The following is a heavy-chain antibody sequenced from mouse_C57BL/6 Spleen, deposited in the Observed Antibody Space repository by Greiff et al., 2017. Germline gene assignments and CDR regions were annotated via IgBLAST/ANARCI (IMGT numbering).Heavy chain of an antibody. CDR3: TVDKWLAWFAY. J-gene: IGHJ3*01. Sequence: EVKLVESGGGLVQPGGSMKLSCVASGFTFSNYWMNWVRQSPEKGLEWVAQIRLKSDNYATHYAESVKGRFTISRDDSKSSVYLQMNNLRAEDTGIYYCTVDKWLAWFAYWGQGTLVTVSA. V-gene: IGHV6-3*01. CDR1: GFTFSNYW. CDR2: IRLKSDNYAT. D-gene: IGHD2-2*01.